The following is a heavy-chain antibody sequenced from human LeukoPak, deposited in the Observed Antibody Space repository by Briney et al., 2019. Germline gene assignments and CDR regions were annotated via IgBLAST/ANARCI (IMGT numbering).Heavy chain of an antibody. CDR2: ISGSGGST. V-gene: IGHV3-23*01. J-gene: IGHJ4*02. D-gene: IGHD3-10*01. Sequence: GGSLRLSCAASGFSFSSYGMSWVRQAPGKGLEWVSAISGSGGSTYYADSVKGRFTISRDNSKNTLYLQMNSLRAEDTAVYYCAKDLGVTYYYGSGSYYTNPFDYWGQGTLVTVSS. CDR3: AKDLGVTYYYGSGSYYTNPFDY. CDR1: GFSFSSYG.